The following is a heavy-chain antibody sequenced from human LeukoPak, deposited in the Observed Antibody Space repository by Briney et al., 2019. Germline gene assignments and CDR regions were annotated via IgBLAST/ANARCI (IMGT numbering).Heavy chain of an antibody. V-gene: IGHV3-11*06. CDR1: GFTLSDYY. D-gene: IGHD3-3*02. CDR2: ISSSSSYT. J-gene: IGHJ4*02. CDR3: ARCECGHYGDY. Sequence: GGSLRLSCAASGFTLSDYYMSWIRQAPGKGLEWVSYISSSSSYTNYADSVKGRFTISRDNAKNSLYLQMNSLRAEDTAVYYCARCECGHYGDYWGQGTLVTVSS.